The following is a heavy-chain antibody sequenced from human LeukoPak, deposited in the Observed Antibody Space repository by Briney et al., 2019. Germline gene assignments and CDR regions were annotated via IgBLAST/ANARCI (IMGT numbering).Heavy chain of an antibody. CDR1: GFSVNSNY. CDR3: ARTPPYDSSGYYSSGYFDY. J-gene: IGHJ4*02. D-gene: IGHD3-22*01. Sequence: GGSLTLSCAASGFSVNSNYMSWVRQAPGKGLEWVSVIYSGGSTYYADSVKGRFTISRDNSKNTLYLQMNSLRAEDTAVYYCARTPPYDSSGYYSSGYFDYWGQGTLVPVSS. V-gene: IGHV3-53*01. CDR2: IYSGGST.